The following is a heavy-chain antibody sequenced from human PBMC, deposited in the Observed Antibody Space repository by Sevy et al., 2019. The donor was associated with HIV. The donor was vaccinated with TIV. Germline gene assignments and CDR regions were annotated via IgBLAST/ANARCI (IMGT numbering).Heavy chain of an antibody. D-gene: IGHD3-10*01. J-gene: IGHJ3*02. CDR2: IQYSGST. Sequence: SETLSLTCTVSGGSISTHYWSWIRQPPGKGLEWIGYIQYSGSTNNNPSLKSRVTISIDTSKNQFSLKLSSVTAADTAVYYCARVGAWYYRSTGNAFDIWGHGTMVTVSS. V-gene: IGHV4-59*11. CDR3: ARVGAWYYRSTGNAFDI. CDR1: GGSISTHY.